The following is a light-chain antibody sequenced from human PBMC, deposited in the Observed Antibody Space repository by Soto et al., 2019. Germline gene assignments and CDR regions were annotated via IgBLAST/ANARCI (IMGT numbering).Light chain of an antibody. J-gene: IGKJ1*01. CDR2: DES. CDR1: QSISSY. V-gene: IGKV3-11*01. Sequence: EIVLTQSPPILSMSPGAITTLPCRASQSISSYLAWYQHKPGQAPRLLIYDESHRATGVPARFSGSGSATDFTLTTRSLEPEDFAVDSGQQRRYWHVTFDQGTVVDIK. CDR3: QQRRYWHVT.